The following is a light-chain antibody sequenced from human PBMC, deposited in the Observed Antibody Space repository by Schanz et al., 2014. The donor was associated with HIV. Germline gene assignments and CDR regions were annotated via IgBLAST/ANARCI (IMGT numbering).Light chain of an antibody. V-gene: IGLV2-14*03. CDR2: DVS. J-gene: IGLJ3*02. Sequence: QSALTQPASVSGSPGQSITIPCTGTSSDVGGYNYVAWYQQHPGKAPKLMIYDVSDRPSGVSNRFSGSKSGNTASLTISGLQAEDEADYYCCSYAGSDTFVVFGGGTKLTV. CDR1: SSDVGGYNY. CDR3: CSYAGSDTFVV.